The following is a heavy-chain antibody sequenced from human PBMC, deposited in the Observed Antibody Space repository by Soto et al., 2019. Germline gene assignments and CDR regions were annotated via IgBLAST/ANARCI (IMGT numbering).Heavy chain of an antibody. D-gene: IGHD2-15*01. V-gene: IGHV3-23*01. Sequence: PGGSLRLSCAASRFTFSSYTMSWVRQAPGKGLEWVSAISGSGGSTYYADSVKGRFTISRDNSKNTLYLQMNSLRAEDTAVYYCANTRYCSGGSCHPVDYWGQGTLVTVS. J-gene: IGHJ4*02. CDR2: ISGSGGST. CDR1: RFTFSSYT. CDR3: ANTRYCSGGSCHPVDY.